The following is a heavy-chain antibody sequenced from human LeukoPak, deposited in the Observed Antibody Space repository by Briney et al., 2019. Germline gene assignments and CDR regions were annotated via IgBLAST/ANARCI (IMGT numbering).Heavy chain of an antibody. CDR3: ARPRCSSTSCYFYFDY. J-gene: IGHJ4*02. CDR1: GYSFTSYW. Sequence: GESLKISCKGSGYSFTSYWIGWVRQMPGKGLEWMGIIYPGDSDTRYSPSFQGQVTISADESISTAYLQWSSLKASDTAMYYCARPRCSSTSCYFYFDYWGQGTLVTVSS. V-gene: IGHV5-51*01. CDR2: IYPGDSDT. D-gene: IGHD2-2*01.